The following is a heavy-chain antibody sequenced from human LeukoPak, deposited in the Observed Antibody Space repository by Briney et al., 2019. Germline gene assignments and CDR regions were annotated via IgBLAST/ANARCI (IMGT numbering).Heavy chain of an antibody. D-gene: IGHD3-3*01. J-gene: IGHJ4*02. CDR2: INPSGGST. CDR3: ARDRVKTYDFWSGYHETRFDY. CDR1: GYTFTSYY. V-gene: IGHV1-46*01. Sequence: ASVKVSCKASGYTFTSYYMHWVRQAPGQGLEWMGIINPSGGSTSYAQKFQGRVTMTRDTSTSTVYMELSGLRSEDTAVYYCARDRVKTYDFWSGYHETRFDYWGQGTLVTVSS.